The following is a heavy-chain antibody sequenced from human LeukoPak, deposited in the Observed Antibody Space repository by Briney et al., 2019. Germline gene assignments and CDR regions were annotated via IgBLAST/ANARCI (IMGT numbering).Heavy chain of an antibody. CDR2: IYPSDSDT. V-gene: IGHV5-51*01. J-gene: IGHJ4*02. CDR3: ARLSGSYSGY. CDR1: GYSFTSYW. Sequence: GESLQISCQGSGYSFTSYWIGWVRQMPGKGLEWMGIIYPSDSDTRYSPSLQGQVTISVDKSVSTAYLQWSSLKASDTAMYYCARLSGSYSGYWGQGTLVTVSS. D-gene: IGHD1-26*01.